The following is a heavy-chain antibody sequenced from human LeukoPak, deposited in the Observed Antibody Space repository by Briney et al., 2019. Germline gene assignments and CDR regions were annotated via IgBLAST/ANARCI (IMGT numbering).Heavy chain of an antibody. Sequence: PGGSLRLSCAASGFTFSYSGMHWVRQAPCKGLEWVAFIRYDGSHEYYADSVRGRFTISKDNSKNTLYLQMNSLRAEDTAIYYCARKISMLRDYFDYWGQGTLVTVSS. V-gene: IGHV3-30*02. CDR1: GFTFSYSG. D-gene: IGHD2/OR15-2a*01. CDR3: ARKISMLRDYFDY. J-gene: IGHJ4*02. CDR2: IRYDGSHE.